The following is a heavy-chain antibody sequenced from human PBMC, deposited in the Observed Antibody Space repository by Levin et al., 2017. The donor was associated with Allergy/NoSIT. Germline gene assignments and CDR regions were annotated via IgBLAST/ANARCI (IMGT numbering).Heavy chain of an antibody. CDR3: ARNRIIVSGGNDYYYGMDG. D-gene: IGHD5/OR15-5a*01. Sequence: SETLSLTCSVSGGSVSSGTYYWSWIRRPPGKGLEWIGYINYRGVTRYNPSLKSRVTISVDTSKNEFSLKVTSVTAADTAVYYCARNRIIVSGGNDYYYGMDGWGQGTTVTVSS. V-gene: IGHV4-61*01. J-gene: IGHJ6*02. CDR1: GGSVSSGTYY. CDR2: INYRGVT.